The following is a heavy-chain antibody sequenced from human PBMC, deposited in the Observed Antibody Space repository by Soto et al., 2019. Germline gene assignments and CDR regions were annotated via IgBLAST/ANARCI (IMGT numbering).Heavy chain of an antibody. CDR1: GGSISSGGYY. Sequence: QVQLQESGPGLVKPSQTLSLTCTVSGGSISSGGYYWSWIRQHPGKGLEWIGYIYYSGSTYYNPSLKSRVTIAVDTSKNQFSLKLSSGTAADTAVYYCARDLRFGELSGYYGMDVWGQGTTVTVSS. CDR2: IYYSGST. CDR3: ARDLRFGELSGYYGMDV. J-gene: IGHJ6*02. V-gene: IGHV4-31*03. D-gene: IGHD3-10*01.